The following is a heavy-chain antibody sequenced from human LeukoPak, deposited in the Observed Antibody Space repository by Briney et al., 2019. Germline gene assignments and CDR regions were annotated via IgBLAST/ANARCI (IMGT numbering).Heavy chain of an antibody. V-gene: IGHV1-2*02. D-gene: IGHD3-10*01. CDR1: GYTFTGYY. CDR2: INPNSGGT. CDR3: ARDRAPYYGSGSWDY. Sequence: GASVKVSCKAPGYTFTGYYMHWVRQAPGQGLEWMGWINPNSGGTNYAQKFQGRVTMTRDTSISTAYMELSRLGSDDTAVYYCARDRAPYYGSGSWDYWGQGTLVTVSS. J-gene: IGHJ4*02.